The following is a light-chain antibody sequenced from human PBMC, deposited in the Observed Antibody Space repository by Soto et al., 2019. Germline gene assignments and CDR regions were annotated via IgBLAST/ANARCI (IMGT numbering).Light chain of an antibody. V-gene: IGKV1-39*01. CDR3: QQSYSTPIT. CDR1: QSISSY. J-gene: IGKJ5*01. Sequence: DIQMTQSPSSLSAAVGDIVTITCLASQSISSYLNWYQQTPWKAPKLLIYAASSLQSGVPSRFSGSGSGTDFTLTISSLQPEDFATYYCQQSYSTPITFGQGTRLEIK. CDR2: AAS.